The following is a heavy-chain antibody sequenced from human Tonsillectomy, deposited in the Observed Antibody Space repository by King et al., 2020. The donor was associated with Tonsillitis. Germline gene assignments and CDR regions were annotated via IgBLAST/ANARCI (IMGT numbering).Heavy chain of an antibody. CDR3: AKAGGTYCGGDCYDY. J-gene: IGHJ4*02. CDR1: GFTFSNYG. CDR2: ISYDGSNK. D-gene: IGHD2-21*01. Sequence: VQLVESGGGVVQPGRSLRLSCAASGFTFSNYGVHWVRQAPGKGLEWVGVISYDGSNKYYADSVKGRITISRDNSKNTLYLQMNSLRAEDTAVYFCAKAGGTYCGGDCYDYWGKGTLVTVSS. V-gene: IGHV3-30*18.